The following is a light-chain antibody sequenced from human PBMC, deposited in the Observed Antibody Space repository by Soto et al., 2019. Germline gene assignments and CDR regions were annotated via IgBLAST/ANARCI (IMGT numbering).Light chain of an antibody. CDR1: HSVSSS. Sequence: IVLTQLPGTLSLSPGERATLSCWASHSVSSSIAWYQQRPGQAPRLLIYGASTRATGIPDRFSGSGSGTQFTLTISRLGPEDFAVYYCQRYGRSPLTFGGGTKVEVK. V-gene: IGKV3-20*01. CDR2: GAS. J-gene: IGKJ4*01. CDR3: QRYGRSPLT.